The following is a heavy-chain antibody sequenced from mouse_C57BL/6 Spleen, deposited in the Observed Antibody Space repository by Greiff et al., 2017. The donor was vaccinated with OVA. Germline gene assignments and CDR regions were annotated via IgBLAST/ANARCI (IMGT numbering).Heavy chain of an antibody. CDR2: IDPSDSYT. D-gene: IGHD1-1*01. J-gene: IGHJ3*01. CDR3: ARRGGYGSSAWFAY. CDR1: GYTFTSYW. Sequence: VQLQQPGAELVMPGASVKLSCKASGYTFTSYWMHWVKQRPGQGLEWIGEIDPSDSYTNYNQKFKGKSTLTVDKSSSTAYMQLSSLTSEDSAVYYCARRGGYGSSAWFAYWGQGTLVTVSA. V-gene: IGHV1-69*01.